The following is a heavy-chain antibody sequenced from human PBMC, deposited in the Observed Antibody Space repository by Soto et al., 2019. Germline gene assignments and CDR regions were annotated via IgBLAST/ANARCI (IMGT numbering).Heavy chain of an antibody. CDR1: GGSLSGGYS. V-gene: IGHV4-30-2*01. CDR3: DAVPDR. D-gene: IGHD1-1*01. J-gene: IGHJ5*02. Sequence: PSETLSLTCAVSGGSLSGGYSWSWIRQPPGKGLEWIGYIYHSGSTYYNPSLKSRVTISVDRSKNQFSLKLSSVTAADTAVYYYDAVPDRWCHGTXVTVSS. CDR2: IYHSGST.